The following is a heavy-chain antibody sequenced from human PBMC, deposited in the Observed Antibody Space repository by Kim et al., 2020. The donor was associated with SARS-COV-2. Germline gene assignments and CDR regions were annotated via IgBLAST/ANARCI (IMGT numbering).Heavy chain of an antibody. CDR3: AKSPHGSSPGPGY. V-gene: IGHV3-23*01. CDR1: GFTFSNYA. Sequence: GGSLRLSCAASGFTFSNYAMTWVRQAPGKGLDWVSLISGSGAMTYYADSVKGRFTISRDNSKNTMYLQMNSLRAEDTAVYYCAKSPHGSSPGPGYWGQGTLVTVSS. D-gene: IGHD3-10*01. CDR2: ISGSGAMT. J-gene: IGHJ4*02.